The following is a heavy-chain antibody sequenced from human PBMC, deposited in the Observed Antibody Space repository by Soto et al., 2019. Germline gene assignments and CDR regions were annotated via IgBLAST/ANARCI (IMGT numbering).Heavy chain of an antibody. J-gene: IGHJ4*02. Sequence: QITLKESGPTLVKPTQTLTLTCTFSGFSLTGSGVGVGWIRQPPGKALEWLALIYWDDDKRYSPSLKSRLTITKDTSKNQVALTVTNMDSVDTATYYCARFLWSDTSLYYFDYWGQGTLVTVSS. D-gene: IGHD3-3*01. CDR2: IYWDDDK. V-gene: IGHV2-5*02. CDR3: ARFLWSDTSLYYFDY. CDR1: GFSLTGSGVG.